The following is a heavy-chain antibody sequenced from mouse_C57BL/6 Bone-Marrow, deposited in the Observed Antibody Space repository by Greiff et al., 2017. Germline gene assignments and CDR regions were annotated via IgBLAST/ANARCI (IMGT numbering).Heavy chain of an antibody. CDR3: ARGEANWDAMDY. J-gene: IGHJ4*01. V-gene: IGHV1-53*01. CDR2: INPSNGGT. D-gene: IGHD4-1*01. CDR1: GYTFTSYW. Sequence: VQLQQPGTELVKPGASVKLSCKASGYTFTSYWMHWVKQRPGQGLEWIGNINPSNGGTNYNEKFKSKATLTVDKSSSTAYMQLSSLTSDDSAVYYCARGEANWDAMDYWGQGTSVTVSS.